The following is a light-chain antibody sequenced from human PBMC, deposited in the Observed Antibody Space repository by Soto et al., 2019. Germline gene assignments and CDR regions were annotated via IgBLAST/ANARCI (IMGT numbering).Light chain of an antibody. CDR1: QNIRDY. J-gene: IGKJ3*01. Sequence: DIQMTQSPSSLSASVGDRVTITCRASQNIRDYLVWYQQRPGKVPSILIYAASTLQSGVPSRFSGSGFGTDFTLTISRLQSEDVATYYRQKYGGAPYTFGPGTKVDLK. CDR2: AAS. CDR3: QKYGGAPYT. V-gene: IGKV1-27*01.